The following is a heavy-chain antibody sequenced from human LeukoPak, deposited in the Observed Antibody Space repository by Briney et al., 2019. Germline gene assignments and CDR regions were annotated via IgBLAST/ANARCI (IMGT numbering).Heavy chain of an antibody. CDR3: ARDRAIPGGVPFDP. J-gene: IGHJ5*02. CDR2: ISAYNGNT. Sequence: GASVKVSCKASGYTLTSYGISWVRQAPGQGLEWMGWISAYNGNTNYAQKFQGRVTMTTDTSTSTAYMELRSLRSDDTAVYYCARDRAIPGGVPFDPWGQGTLVTVSS. D-gene: IGHD2-2*02. V-gene: IGHV1-18*04. CDR1: GYTLTSYG.